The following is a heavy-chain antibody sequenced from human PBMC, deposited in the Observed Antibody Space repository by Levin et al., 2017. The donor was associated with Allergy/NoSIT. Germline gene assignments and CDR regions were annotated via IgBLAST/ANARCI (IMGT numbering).Heavy chain of an antibody. Sequence: KHGESLKISCQGSGYSFTSYWIGWVRQMPGKGLEWMWIIYPGDSDTRYSPSFQGQVTISADKSISTAYLQWSSLKASDTAIYYCARRGTRDYYYYMDVWGKGTTVTVSS. V-gene: IGHV5-51*01. D-gene: IGHD1-1*01. J-gene: IGHJ6*03. CDR1: GYSFTSYW. CDR2: IYPGDSDT. CDR3: ARRGTRDYYYYMDV.